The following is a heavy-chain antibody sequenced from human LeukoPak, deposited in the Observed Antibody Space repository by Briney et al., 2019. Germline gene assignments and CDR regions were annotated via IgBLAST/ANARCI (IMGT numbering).Heavy chain of an antibody. Sequence: SQTLSRTCTVSGGSISSGGYYWSWIRQHPGKGLEWIGYIYYSGSTYYNPSLKSRVTISVDTSKNQFSLKLSSVTAADTAVYYCARDFPGSYYYGMDVWGQGTTVTVSS. D-gene: IGHD7-27*01. CDR3: ARDFPGSYYYGMDV. CDR1: GGSISSGGYY. CDR2: IYYSGST. J-gene: IGHJ6*02. V-gene: IGHV4-31*03.